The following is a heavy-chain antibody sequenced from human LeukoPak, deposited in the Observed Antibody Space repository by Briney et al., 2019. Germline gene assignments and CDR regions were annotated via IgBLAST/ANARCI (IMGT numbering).Heavy chain of an antibody. J-gene: IGHJ4*02. V-gene: IGHV4-59*12. CDR1: GGSISSYY. D-gene: IGHD3-22*01. Sequence: SETLSLTCTVSGGSISSYYWSWIRQPPGKGLEWIGYIYYSGSTNYNPSLKSRVTISVDTSKNQFSLQLNSVTPEDTAVYYCARDPETYYYDSSGFDYWGQGTLVTVSS. CDR3: ARDPETYYYDSSGFDY. CDR2: IYYSGST.